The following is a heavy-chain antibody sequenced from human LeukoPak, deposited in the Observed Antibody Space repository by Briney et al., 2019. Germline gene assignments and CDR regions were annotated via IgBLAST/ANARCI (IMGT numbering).Heavy chain of an antibody. Sequence: SETLSLTCTVSGGSISSYYWSWIRQPPGKGLEWIGYIYYSGSTNYNPSLKSQVTISVDTSKNQFSLKLSSVTAADTAVYYCARALYDYGDYVFDYWGQGTLVTVSS. V-gene: IGHV4-59*01. CDR3: ARALYDYGDYVFDY. CDR2: IYYSGST. J-gene: IGHJ4*02. D-gene: IGHD4-17*01. CDR1: GGSISSYY.